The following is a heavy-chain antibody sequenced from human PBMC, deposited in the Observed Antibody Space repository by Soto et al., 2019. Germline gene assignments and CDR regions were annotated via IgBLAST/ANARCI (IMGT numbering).Heavy chain of an antibody. CDR1: GFTFSTYT. CDR2: ISGSGGSP. Sequence: PRGSLRLSCAASGFTFSTYTMSWVRRAPGKGLEWVSAISGSGGSPSYADSVQGRFTISRDNAKNTLYLQMNSLRAEDTAVYFCAREYCSGDRCTGLYYVDVWGKGTTVTVSS. J-gene: IGHJ6*04. CDR3: AREYCSGDRCTGLYYVDV. V-gene: IGHV3-23*01. D-gene: IGHD2-15*01.